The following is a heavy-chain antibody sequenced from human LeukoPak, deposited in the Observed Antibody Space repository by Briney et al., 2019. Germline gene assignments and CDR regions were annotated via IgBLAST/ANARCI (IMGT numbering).Heavy chain of an antibody. CDR1: GGSISSYY. CDR2: IYYSGST. D-gene: IGHD6-19*01. V-gene: IGHV4-59*01. J-gene: IGHJ2*01. CDR3: ARNSGWYFDL. Sequence: SETLSLTCTVSGGSISSYYWSWIRQPPGKGLEWIGYIYYSGSTNYNPSLKSRVTISVDTSKNQFSLKLSSVTATDTAVYYCARNSGWYFDLGGRGTLVTVSS.